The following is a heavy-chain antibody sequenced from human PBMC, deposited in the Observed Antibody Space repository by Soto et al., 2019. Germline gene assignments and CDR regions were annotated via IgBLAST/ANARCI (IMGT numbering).Heavy chain of an antibody. CDR3: ASPYHHGSGTYYNAFDI. J-gene: IGHJ3*02. CDR2: IYPGDSDT. CDR1: GYSFTNYW. Sequence: GESLKISCKGSGYSFTNYWITWVRQMPGKGLEWMGIIYPGDSDTRYSPSFQGQVTISADKSISTAYLQWSSLKASDSGIYYWASPYHHGSGTYYNAFDIWGQGTMVTVSS. D-gene: IGHD3-10*01. V-gene: IGHV5-51*01.